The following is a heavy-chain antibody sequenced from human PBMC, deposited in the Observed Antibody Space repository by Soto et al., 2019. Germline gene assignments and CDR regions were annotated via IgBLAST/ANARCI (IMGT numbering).Heavy chain of an antibody. CDR1: GGTFSSYA. CDR2: IIPIFGTA. D-gene: IGHD3-10*01. Sequence: SVKVSCKASGGTFSSYAISWVRQAPGQGLEWMGGIIPIFGTANYAQKFQGRVTITADESTSTAYMELSSLRSEDTAVYYCATSNFGELFMDYYYYYGMDVWGQGTTVTVSS. V-gene: IGHV1-69*13. J-gene: IGHJ6*02. CDR3: ATSNFGELFMDYYYYYGMDV.